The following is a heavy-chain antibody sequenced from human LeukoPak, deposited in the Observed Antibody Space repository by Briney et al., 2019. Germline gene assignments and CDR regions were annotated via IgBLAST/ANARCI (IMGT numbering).Heavy chain of an antibody. V-gene: IGHV4-59*08. Sequence: SETLSLTCTVSGGSISSYYWSWIRQPPGKGLEWIGYIYYSGSTNYNPSLKSRVTISVDTSKNQFSLKLSSVTAADTAVYYCASRRLDAFDIWGQGTMVTVSS. CDR1: GGSISSYY. D-gene: IGHD5-12*01. CDR3: ASRRLDAFDI. CDR2: IYYSGST. J-gene: IGHJ3*02.